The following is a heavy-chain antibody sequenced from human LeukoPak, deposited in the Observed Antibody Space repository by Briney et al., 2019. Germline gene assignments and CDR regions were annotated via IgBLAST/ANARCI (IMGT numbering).Heavy chain of an antibody. CDR1: GYSISSGYY. D-gene: IGHD3-10*01. Sequence: PSETLSLTCTVSGYSISSGYYWGWIRQPPGKGLEWIGSIYHSGSTYYNPSLNRRVTMSVDTSKNQFSLKLSSVTAADTAVYYCVREGEYYYGSGSDNWFDPWGHGTLVTVSS. CDR2: IYHSGST. CDR3: VREGEYYYGSGSDNWFDP. J-gene: IGHJ5*02. V-gene: IGHV4-38-2*02.